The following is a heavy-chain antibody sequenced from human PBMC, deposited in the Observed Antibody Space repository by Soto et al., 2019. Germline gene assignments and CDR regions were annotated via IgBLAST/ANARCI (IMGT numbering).Heavy chain of an antibody. CDR3: ARGRTGESDAEYFQH. D-gene: IGHD3-16*01. Sequence: GASVKVSCKASGYTFTSYAMHWVRQAPGQGLEWMGGINAINGTANYSQKFQGRVTITTDESTSTAYMELSSLRSEDTAVYYCARGRTGESDAEYFQHWGQGTLVTVSS. CDR2: INAINGTA. J-gene: IGHJ1*01. V-gene: IGHV1-3*01. CDR1: GYTFTSYA.